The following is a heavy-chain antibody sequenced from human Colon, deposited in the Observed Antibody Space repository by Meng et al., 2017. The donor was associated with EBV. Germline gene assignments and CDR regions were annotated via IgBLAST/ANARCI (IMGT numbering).Heavy chain of an antibody. Sequence: GCGTELVRPATPTPLTCTCSGWPTNSGHYSWSWTLPAPGKGLEWIGNIHYSGSNYYTPPLKSRVTISVDTSKNQFSLKLSSVTAADPAVYYCARDRGGLGAFDYWGQGTLVTVSS. V-gene: IGHV4-30-4*01. CDR2: IHYSGSN. D-gene: IGHD5-12*01. CDR3: ARDRGGLGAFDY. CDR1: GWPTNSGHYS. J-gene: IGHJ4*02.